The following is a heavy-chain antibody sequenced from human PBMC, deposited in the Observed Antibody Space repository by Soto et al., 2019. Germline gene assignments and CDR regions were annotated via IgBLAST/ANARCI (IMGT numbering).Heavy chain of an antibody. V-gene: IGHV3-23*01. CDR1: RFTFRNYG. D-gene: IGHD3-10*01. J-gene: IGHJ6*02. CDR2: ISPTGEQR. CDR3: AKRYGSGSYRDFNSYYGMDI. Sequence: GGSLRLSCAASRFTFRNYGMSWVRQGPGKGLEWVSGISPTGEQRFYVDSVKGRFFISRDNSQNTLSLEMSNLRADDTAVYYCAKRYGSGSYRDFNSYYGMDIWGRGTSVTVSS.